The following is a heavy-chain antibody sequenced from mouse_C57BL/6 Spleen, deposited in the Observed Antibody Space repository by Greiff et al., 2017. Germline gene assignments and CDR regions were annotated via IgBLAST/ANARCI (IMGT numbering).Heavy chain of an antibody. J-gene: IGHJ1*03. CDR3: ARSLYYGSSYWYFDV. CDR1: GYTFTSYW. D-gene: IGHD1-1*01. Sequence: VQLQQPGAELVRPGSSVKLSCKASGYTFTSYWMHWVKQRPIQGLEWIGNIDPSDSETHYNQKFKDKATLTVDKSSSTAYLHLSSLTSADPSVYYCARSLYYGSSYWYFDVWGTGTTVTVSS. V-gene: IGHV1-52*01. CDR2: IDPSDSET.